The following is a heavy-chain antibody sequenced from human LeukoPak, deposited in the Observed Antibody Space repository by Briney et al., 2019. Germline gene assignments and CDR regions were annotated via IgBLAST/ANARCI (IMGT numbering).Heavy chain of an antibody. J-gene: IGHJ4*02. CDR2: ISYDGSNK. Sequence: GGSLRLSCAASGFTFSSYAMHWVRQAPGKGLEWVAVISYDGSNKYYADSVKGRFTISRDNSKNTLYLQMNSLRAEDTAVYYCARDRYATVTVGSFDYWGQGTLVTVSS. D-gene: IGHD4-17*01. V-gene: IGHV3-30-3*01. CDR1: GFTFSSYA. CDR3: ARDRYATVTVGSFDY.